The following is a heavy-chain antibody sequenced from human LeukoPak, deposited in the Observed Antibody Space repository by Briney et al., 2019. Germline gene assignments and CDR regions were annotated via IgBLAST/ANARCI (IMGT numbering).Heavy chain of an antibody. CDR3: ARDSYYYGSGSYFSIYPLGRVIYYYYGMDV. CDR2: IIPIFGTA. CDR1: GGTFSSYA. D-gene: IGHD3-10*01. V-gene: IGHV1-69*13. Sequence: ASVKVSCKASGGTFSSYAISWVRQAHGQGLEWMGGIIPIFGTANYAQKFQGRVTITADESTSTAYMELSSLRSEDTAVYYCARDSYYYGSGSYFSIYPLGRVIYYYYGMDVWGQGTTVTVSS. J-gene: IGHJ6*02.